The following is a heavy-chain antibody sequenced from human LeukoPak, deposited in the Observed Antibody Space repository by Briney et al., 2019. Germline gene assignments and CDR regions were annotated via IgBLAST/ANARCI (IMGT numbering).Heavy chain of an antibody. CDR3: ARHAPIAAGTTFDY. CDR1: GGSISSYF. CDR2: FDYSGST. Sequence: SETLSLTCTVSGGSISSYFWNWIRQPPGKGLEWIGYFDYSGSTIYNPSLRSRVTISVDTSKNQFSLKLSSVTAADTAVYYCARHAPIAAGTTFDYWGQGTLVTVSS. D-gene: IGHD6-13*01. V-gene: IGHV4-59*08. J-gene: IGHJ4*02.